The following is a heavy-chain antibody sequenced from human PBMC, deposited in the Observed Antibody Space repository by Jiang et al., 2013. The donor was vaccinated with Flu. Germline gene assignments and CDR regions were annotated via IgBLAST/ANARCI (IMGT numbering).Heavy chain of an antibody. CDR3: ARELAAEDYYYYGMDV. CDR1: DYY. V-gene: IGHV3-11*04. D-gene: IGHD6-13*01. CDR2: ISSSGSTI. Sequence: DYYMSWIRQAPGKGLEWVSYISSSGSTIYYADSVKGRFTISRDNAKNSLYLQMNSLRAEDTAVYYCARELAAEDYYYYGMDVWGQGTTVTVSS. J-gene: IGHJ6*02.